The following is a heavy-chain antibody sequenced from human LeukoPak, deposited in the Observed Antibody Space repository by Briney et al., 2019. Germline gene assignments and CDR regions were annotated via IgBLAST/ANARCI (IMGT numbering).Heavy chain of an antibody. J-gene: IGHJ6*03. CDR2: ISAYNGDT. CDR3: ARRTNIVVVPAATPQRASPYFYYYYMDV. CDR1: GYTFTSYG. Sequence: ASVTVSCKASGYTFTSYGISWVRQAPGQGLEWMGWISAYNGDTNYAQKLQGRVTMTTDTSTSTAYMELRSLRSDDTAVYYCARRTNIVVVPAATPQRASPYFYYYYMDVWGKGTTVTVSS. D-gene: IGHD2-2*01. V-gene: IGHV1-18*01.